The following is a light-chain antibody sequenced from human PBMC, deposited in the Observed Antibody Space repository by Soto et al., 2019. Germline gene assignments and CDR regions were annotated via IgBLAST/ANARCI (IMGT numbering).Light chain of an antibody. CDR2: DAS. J-gene: IGKJ1*01. CDR3: QQYDNLPT. Sequence: DIPMTQSPSSLSASVGDRVTITCQASQDISNYLNWYQQKPGKAPKLLIYDASNLETGVPSRFSGSGSGTDFTFTISSLQPEDIATYYCQQYDNLPTFGQGTKVDI. CDR1: QDISNY. V-gene: IGKV1-33*01.